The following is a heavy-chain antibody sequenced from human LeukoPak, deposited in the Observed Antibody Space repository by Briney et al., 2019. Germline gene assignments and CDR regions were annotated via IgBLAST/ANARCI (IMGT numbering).Heavy chain of an antibody. Sequence: SETMSLTCAVYGGSFSGYYWSWIRRPPGKGGEWFGEINHSGCTNYNQCRNSRGTISEGTSKNQFSLKLSSVTAPDTAVYYCARGVRSADELERRAGGGAYWGQGTLVTVSS. V-gene: IGHV4-34*01. CDR1: GGSFSGYY. D-gene: IGHD1-1*01. CDR2: INHSGCT. CDR3: ARGVRSADELERRAGGGAY. J-gene: IGHJ4*02.